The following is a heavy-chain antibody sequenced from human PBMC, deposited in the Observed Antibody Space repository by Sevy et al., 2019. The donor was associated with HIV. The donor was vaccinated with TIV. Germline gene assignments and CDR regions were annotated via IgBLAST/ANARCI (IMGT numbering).Heavy chain of an antibody. D-gene: IGHD4-17*01. J-gene: IGHJ5*01. CDR2: ITYDGSNQ. CDR1: GFTFSSYV. Sequence: GGSLRLSCAASGFTFSSYVMHWVRQAPGKGLEWVAVITYDGSNQYYTDSVKGRFTISRDDSKNTLYLQMNSLRAEDTAVYYCAKDHALTTLWVNNWFESWGQGTLVTVSS. CDR3: AKDHALTTLWVNNWFES. V-gene: IGHV3-30*18.